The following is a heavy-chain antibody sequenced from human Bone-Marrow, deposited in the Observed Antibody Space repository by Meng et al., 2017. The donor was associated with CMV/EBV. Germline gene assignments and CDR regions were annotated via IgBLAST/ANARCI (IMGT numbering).Heavy chain of an antibody. Sequence: KATRYTFTSYYMHGVRQAPRQGLEWMGIINPSGGSTSNAQKFQGRVTMTRDTSTSTVYMELSSLRSEDTAVYYCARDFLGYATQFDYWGQGTLVTVS. CDR2: INPSGGST. J-gene: IGHJ4*02. V-gene: IGHV1-46*01. CDR3: ARDFLGYATQFDY. CDR1: RYTFTSYY. D-gene: IGHD5-18*01.